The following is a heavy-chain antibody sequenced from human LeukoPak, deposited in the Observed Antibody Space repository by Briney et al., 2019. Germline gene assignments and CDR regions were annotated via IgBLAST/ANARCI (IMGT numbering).Heavy chain of an antibody. CDR1: GGSFSGYY. Sequence: SETLSLTCAVYGGSFSGYYWSWIRQPPGKGLEWIGEINHSGSTNYNPSLRSRVTISLDTSKNQFSLKLSSVTAADTAVYYCARLHDSNGYHEGFDPWGQGTPVTVSS. CDR3: ARLHDSNGYHEGFDP. CDR2: INHSGST. J-gene: IGHJ5*02. D-gene: IGHD3-22*01. V-gene: IGHV4-34*01.